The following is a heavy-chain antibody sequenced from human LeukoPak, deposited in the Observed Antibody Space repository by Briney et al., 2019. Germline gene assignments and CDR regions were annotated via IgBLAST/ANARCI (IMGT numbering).Heavy chain of an antibody. V-gene: IGHV2-5*02. CDR2: IYWDDDK. Sequence: SGPTLVNPTQTLTLTCTFSGFSLSSRGVGVGWIRQPPGKALEWLALIYWDDDKSYSPSLKSRLTITKDTSKNQVVLTMTNMDPVDTATYYCAHNYYDSLGYYSDGAYYFDYWGQGALVTVSS. CDR3: AHNYYDSLGYYSDGAYYFDY. CDR1: GFSLSSRGVG. D-gene: IGHD3-22*01. J-gene: IGHJ4*02.